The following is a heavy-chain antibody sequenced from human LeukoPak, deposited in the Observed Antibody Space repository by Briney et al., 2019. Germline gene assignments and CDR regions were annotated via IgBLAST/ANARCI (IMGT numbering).Heavy chain of an antibody. Sequence: SQTLSLTCTVSGGSISSGGYYWRWIRQHPGKGLEWIGYIYYSGSTYDNPSLKSRVTISVDTSKNQCSLKLSSVTATDTAVYYCARDGSITMVRGATRHGMDVWGKGTTVTVCS. CDR3: ARDGSITMVRGATRHGMDV. J-gene: IGHJ6*04. CDR2: IYYSGST. D-gene: IGHD3-10*01. V-gene: IGHV4-31*03. CDR1: GGSISSGGYY.